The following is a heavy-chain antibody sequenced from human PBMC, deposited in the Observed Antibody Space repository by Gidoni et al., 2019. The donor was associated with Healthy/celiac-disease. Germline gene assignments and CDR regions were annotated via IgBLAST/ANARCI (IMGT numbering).Heavy chain of an antibody. J-gene: IGHJ6*02. CDR1: GCTCTSFA. Sequence: EVQLLESGGNLVQPGGSLRSSCAAYGCTCTSFARNWVRQAPGKGLGCVSAISGNGGSTFYADSVQGRFTISRDNSKNTLYLQMNSLRAEDTAVYYCAKDLHAITMIKGDGMDVWGQGTTVTVSS. V-gene: IGHV3-23*01. CDR2: ISGNGGST. D-gene: IGHD3-22*01. CDR3: AKDLHAITMIKGDGMDV.